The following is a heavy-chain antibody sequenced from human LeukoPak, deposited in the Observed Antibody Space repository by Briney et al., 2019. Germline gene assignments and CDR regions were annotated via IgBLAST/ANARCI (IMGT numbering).Heavy chain of an antibody. Sequence: LETLSLTCTVSGYSISSGYYWGWIRQPPGKGLEWIGSIYHSGSTYYNPSLKSRVTISVDTSKNQFSLKLSSVTAADTAVYYCARGRGNLDAFDIWGQGTMVTVSS. CDR3: ARGRGNLDAFDI. V-gene: IGHV4-38-2*02. CDR2: IYHSGST. D-gene: IGHD4-23*01. J-gene: IGHJ3*02. CDR1: GYSISSGYY.